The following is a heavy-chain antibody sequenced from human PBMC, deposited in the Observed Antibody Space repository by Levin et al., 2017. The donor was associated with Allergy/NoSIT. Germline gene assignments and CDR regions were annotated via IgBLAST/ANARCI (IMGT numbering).Heavy chain of an antibody. Sequence: PGGSLRLSCTVSGGSISSSSYYWGWIRQPPGKGLEWIGSIYYSGSTYYNPSLKSRVTISVDTSKNQFSLKLSSVTAADTAVYYWARLNDDYWGQGTLVTVSS. CDR2: IYYSGST. V-gene: IGHV4-39*01. CDR1: GGSISSSSYY. D-gene: IGHD1-1*01. J-gene: IGHJ4*02. CDR3: ARLNDDY.